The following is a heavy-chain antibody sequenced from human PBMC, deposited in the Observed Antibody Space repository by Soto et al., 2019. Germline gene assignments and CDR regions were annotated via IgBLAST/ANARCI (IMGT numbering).Heavy chain of an antibody. Sequence: VKVSCKASGYTFTSYGISWVRQAPGQGLEWMGWISAYNGNTNYAQKLQGRVTMTTDTSTSTAYMELRSLRSDDTAVYYCARVTTVTTGGMDYYYYGMDVWGQGTTVTVSS. D-gene: IGHD4-17*01. CDR3: ARVTTVTTGGMDYYYYGMDV. CDR2: ISAYNGNT. CDR1: GYTFTSYG. V-gene: IGHV1-18*04. J-gene: IGHJ6*02.